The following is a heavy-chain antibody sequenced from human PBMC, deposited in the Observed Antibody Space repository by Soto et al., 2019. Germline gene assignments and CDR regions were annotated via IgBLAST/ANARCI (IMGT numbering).Heavy chain of an antibody. D-gene: IGHD6-13*01. J-gene: IGHJ4*02. Sequence: GESLKISCQSSGYTFSNFWIGWVRQLHGKGLEWMGIIYPGDHETRYSPSFHGKVTISADRSINTAYLQWNSLEASDTAFYFCARSPRSSPYFDYWGQGALVTV. V-gene: IGHV5-51*01. CDR1: GYTFSNFW. CDR2: IYPGDHET. CDR3: ARSPRSSPYFDY.